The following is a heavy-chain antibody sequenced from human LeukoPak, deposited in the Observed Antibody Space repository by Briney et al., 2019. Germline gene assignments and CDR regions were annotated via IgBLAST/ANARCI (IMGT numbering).Heavy chain of an antibody. D-gene: IGHD3-16*02. V-gene: IGHV3-53*01. J-gene: IGHJ4*02. CDR2: IYSGGST. CDR1: GFTVSSNY. Sequence: GGSLRLSCAASGFTVSSNYMNWVRQAPGKGLEWVSVIYSGGSTYYADSVKGRFTISRDNSKNTLYLQMNSLRAEDTAVYYCAKDYIMITFGGVIALDYWGQGTLVTVSS. CDR3: AKDYIMITFGGVIALDY.